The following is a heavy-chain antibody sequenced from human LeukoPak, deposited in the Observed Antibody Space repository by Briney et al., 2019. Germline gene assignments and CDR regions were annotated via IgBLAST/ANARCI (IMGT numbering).Heavy chain of an antibody. Sequence: GGSLRLSCAASGFTFSSYEMNWVRQAPGKGLEWVSYISSSGSTIYYADSVKGRFTISRDNAKNSLYLQMNSLRAEDTALYYCARGSAWIAVAKPGAFDIWGQGTMVTVSS. CDR2: ISSSGSTI. J-gene: IGHJ3*02. V-gene: IGHV3-48*03. CDR1: GFTFSSYE. D-gene: IGHD6-19*01. CDR3: ARGSAWIAVAKPGAFDI.